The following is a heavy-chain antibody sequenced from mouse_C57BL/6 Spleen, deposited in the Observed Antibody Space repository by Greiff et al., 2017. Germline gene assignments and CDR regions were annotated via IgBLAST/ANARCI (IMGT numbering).Heavy chain of an antibody. CDR1: GYTFTSYW. CDR2: IDPSDSYT. D-gene: IGHD2-4*01. J-gene: IGHJ4*01. V-gene: IGHV1-50*01. Sequence: QVQLKQPGAELVKPGASVKLSCKASGYTFTSYWMQWVKQRPGQGLEWIGEIDPSDSYTNYNQKFKGKSTLTVDKSSSTAYMQLSSLTSEDSAGYYCARFYYDYDRYAMDYWGQGTSVTVSS. CDR3: ARFYYDYDRYAMDY.